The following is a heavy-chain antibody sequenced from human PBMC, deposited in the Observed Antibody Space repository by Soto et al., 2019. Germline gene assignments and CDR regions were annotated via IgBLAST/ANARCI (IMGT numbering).Heavy chain of an antibody. V-gene: IGHV3-23*01. Sequence: PGGSLRLSCAASGFTFSSYAMSWVRQAPGKGLEWVSAISGSGGSTYYADSVKGRFTISRDNSKNTLYLQMNSLRAEDTAVYYCAKGIGAVAGTYYYGMDVWGQGTTVTVSS. D-gene: IGHD6-19*01. CDR1: GFTFSSYA. J-gene: IGHJ6*02. CDR2: ISGSGGST. CDR3: AKGIGAVAGTYYYGMDV.